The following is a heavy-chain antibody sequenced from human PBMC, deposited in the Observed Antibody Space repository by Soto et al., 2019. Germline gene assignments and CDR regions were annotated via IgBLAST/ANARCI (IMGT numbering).Heavy chain of an antibody. Sequence: GGSLRLSCAASGFTLSSYSIHCVRQAPGKGLDWVAVISYDGNTQFYGDSVKGRFIVSRDNSRNTLYLQLNNLQAEDTAVYYCAKVSRPSRISTPDFDYWGQGTLVTVSS. CDR2: ISYDGNTQ. V-gene: IGHV3-30-3*01. J-gene: IGHJ4*02. CDR1: GFTLSSYS. CDR3: AKVSRPSRISTPDFDY.